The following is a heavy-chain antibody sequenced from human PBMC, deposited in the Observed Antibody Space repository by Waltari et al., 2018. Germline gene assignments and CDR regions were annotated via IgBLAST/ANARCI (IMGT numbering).Heavy chain of an antibody. Sequence: EVQLVGSGGGLVQPGGSLRLSCAASGFTVSNNYLGWVRQAPGKGLEWVSVISSGGSTYYTDSVKGRFTISRDNSKNTLYLQMNSLRAEDTAVYYCARQQLVFDSWGQGTLVTVSS. J-gene: IGHJ4*02. D-gene: IGHD1-1*01. CDR2: ISSGGST. CDR3: ARQQLVFDS. V-gene: IGHV3-66*04. CDR1: GFTVSNNY.